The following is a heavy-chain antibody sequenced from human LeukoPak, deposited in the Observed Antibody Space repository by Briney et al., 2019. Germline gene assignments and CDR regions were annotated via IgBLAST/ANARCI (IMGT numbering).Heavy chain of an antibody. CDR3: ARSADGNWAFTFDY. V-gene: IGHV3-30*03. CDR2: ISYDGSNK. J-gene: IGHJ4*02. D-gene: IGHD7-27*01. CDR1: GFTFSSYG. Sequence: PGGSLRLSCEASGFTFSSYGMHWVRQAPGKGLEWVAVISYDGSNKYYADPVKGRFTISRDSSKNTLYLQMNSLRAEDTAVYYCARSADGNWAFTFDYWGQGTLVTVSS.